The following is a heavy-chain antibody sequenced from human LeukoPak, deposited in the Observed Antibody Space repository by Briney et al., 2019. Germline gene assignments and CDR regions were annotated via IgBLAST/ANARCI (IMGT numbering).Heavy chain of an antibody. CDR2: IYTSGST. D-gene: IGHD3-3*01. J-gene: IGHJ3*02. V-gene: IGHV4-4*07. Sequence: SETLSLTCTVSGGSISSYYWSWIRQPAGKGLEWIGRIYTSGSTNYNPSLKSRVTMSVDTSKNQFSLKLSSVTAANTAVYYCARDSGDRITIFGVVIAAFDIWGQGTMVTVSS. CDR3: ARDSGDRITIFGVVIAAFDI. CDR1: GGSISSYY.